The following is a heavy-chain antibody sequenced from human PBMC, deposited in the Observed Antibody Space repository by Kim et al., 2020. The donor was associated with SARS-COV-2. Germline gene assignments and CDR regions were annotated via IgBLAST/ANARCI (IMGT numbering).Heavy chain of an antibody. D-gene: IGHD3-10*01. Sequence: SETLSLTCTVSGGSISSYYWSWIRQPPGKGLEWIGYIYYSGSTNYNPSLKSRVTISVDTSKNQFSLKLSSVTAADTAVYYCARVGSGSYYISIYYYYYGMDVWGQGTTVTVSS. J-gene: IGHJ6*02. V-gene: IGHV4-59*01. CDR1: GGSISSYY. CDR2: IYYSGST. CDR3: ARVGSGSYYISIYYYYYGMDV.